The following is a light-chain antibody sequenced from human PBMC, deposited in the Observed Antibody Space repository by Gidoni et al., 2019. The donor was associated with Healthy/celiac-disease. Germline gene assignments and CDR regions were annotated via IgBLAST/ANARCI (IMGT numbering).Light chain of an antibody. CDR2: LGS. CDR1: QSLLHSNGYNY. Sequence: DSGMTQSPLSLPVTPGETASTSCRSRQSLLHSNGYNYLDWYLQKPGQSPQLLIYLGSNRASGVPDRFSGSGSGTDFTLKISRVEAEDVGVYYCMQALQTPRSFGQGTRLEIK. CDR3: MQALQTPRS. V-gene: IGKV2-28*01. J-gene: IGKJ5*01.